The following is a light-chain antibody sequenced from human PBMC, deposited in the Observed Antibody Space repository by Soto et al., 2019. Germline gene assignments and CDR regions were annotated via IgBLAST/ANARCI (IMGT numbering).Light chain of an antibody. V-gene: IGLV2-23*01. CDR1: SSDVGSYNL. CDR2: EGS. J-gene: IGLJ3*02. Sequence: QSALTQPASVSGSPGQSITISCTGTSSDVGSYNLVSWYQQHPGKAPKLMIYEGSKRPSGVSNRFSGSKSGNTASLTISGLQAEDESDYYCQSYDRSLSGTVLGGGTKLTVL. CDR3: QSYDRSLSGTV.